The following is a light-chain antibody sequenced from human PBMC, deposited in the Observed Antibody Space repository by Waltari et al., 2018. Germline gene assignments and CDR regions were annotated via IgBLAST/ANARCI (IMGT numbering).Light chain of an antibody. CDR2: DAS. CDR3: QQRSNWPPKLT. J-gene: IGKJ4*01. Sequence: IVLTQSQATLSLSPGERATLSCRASQSVSSYLAWYQQKPGQAPRLLIYDASNRATGIPARFSGSGSGTDFTLTISSLEPEDFAVYYCQQRSNWPPKLTFGGGTKVEIK. CDR1: QSVSSY. V-gene: IGKV3-11*01.